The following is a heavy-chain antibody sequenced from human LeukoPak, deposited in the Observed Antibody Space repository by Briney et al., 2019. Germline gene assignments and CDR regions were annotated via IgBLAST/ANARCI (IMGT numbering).Heavy chain of an antibody. V-gene: IGHV4-39*07. CDR3: ARRIMITFGGVIASDAFDI. J-gene: IGHJ3*02. Sequence: SETPSLTYTVSGGSISSSSYYWGWIRQPPGKGLEWIGSIYYSGSTYYNPSLKSRVTISVDTSKNQFSLMLSSVTAADTAVYYCARRIMITFGGVIASDAFDIWGQGTMVTVSS. CDR1: GGSISSSSYY. D-gene: IGHD3-16*02. CDR2: IYYSGST.